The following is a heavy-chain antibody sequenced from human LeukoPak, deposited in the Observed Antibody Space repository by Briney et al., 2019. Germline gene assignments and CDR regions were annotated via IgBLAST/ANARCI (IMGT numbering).Heavy chain of an antibody. V-gene: IGHV4-4*02. CDR2: IYRTGSA. J-gene: IGHJ5*02. CDR1: GGSISNGNW. Sequence: SETLTLTCGVSGGSISNGNWWSWVRQPPGKGLEWIGEIYRTGSANYNPSLKSRVTISVDKSKNQFSLSLNSVTAADTAVYYCAGGDGRDYYDSSGYYTSWGQGTLVTVSS. CDR3: AGGDGRDYYDSSGYYTS. D-gene: IGHD3-22*01.